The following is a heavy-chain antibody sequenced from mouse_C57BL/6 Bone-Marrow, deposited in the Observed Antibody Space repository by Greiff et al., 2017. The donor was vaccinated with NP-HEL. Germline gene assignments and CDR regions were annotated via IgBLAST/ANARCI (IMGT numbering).Heavy chain of an antibody. CDR1: GFTFSDYG. V-gene: IGHV5-17*01. CDR3: AKEFAY. CDR2: ISSGSSTI. J-gene: IGHJ3*01. Sequence: VMLVESGGGLVKPGGSLKLSCAASGFTFSDYGMHWVRQAPEKGLEWVAYISSGSSTIYYADTVKGRFTISRDNAKNTLFLQMTSLRSEDTAMYYCAKEFAYWGQGTLVTVSA.